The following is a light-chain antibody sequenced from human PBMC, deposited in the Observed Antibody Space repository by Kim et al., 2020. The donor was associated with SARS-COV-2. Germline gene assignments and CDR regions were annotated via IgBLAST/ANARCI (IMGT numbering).Light chain of an antibody. Sequence: FSCRGTTSYVGGYNFVAWYQHHPDKAPKLMIYDVSKPPSGVSDRFSGSKSDNSASLTISGLQAEDEAYYYCSSYTSYKTLVFGGGTQLTVL. CDR3: SSYTSYKTLV. CDR1: TSYVGGYNF. CDR2: DVS. V-gene: IGLV2-14*03. J-gene: IGLJ2*01.